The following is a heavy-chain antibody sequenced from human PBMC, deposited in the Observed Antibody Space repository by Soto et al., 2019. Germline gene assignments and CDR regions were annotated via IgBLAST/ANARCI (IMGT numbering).Heavy chain of an antibody. D-gene: IGHD6-19*01. J-gene: IGHJ4*02. V-gene: IGHV3-13*01. CDR1: GFTFSSYD. CDR3: AGGRSGLYAEFDF. Sequence: EVQLVESGGGLVQPGGSLRLSCAASGFTFSSYDMHWVRQTAGKGLEWVAAIGTTGDAYYPGSATGRFTISRENAKNSLYLQMNNLRGGDTAVYFCAGGRSGLYAEFDFWGQGTQVTVSS. CDR2: IGTTGDA.